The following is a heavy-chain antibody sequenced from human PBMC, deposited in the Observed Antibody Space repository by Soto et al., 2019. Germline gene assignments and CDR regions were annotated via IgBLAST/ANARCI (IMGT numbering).Heavy chain of an antibody. D-gene: IGHD1-1*01. CDR1: GASISGYY. J-gene: IGHJ5*02. CDR3: VRDGTKTLRDWFDP. CDR2: IYATGTT. Sequence: SETLSRTCTFSGASISGYYWVWIRNCAGKGLEWIGRIYATGTTYYNPSLKSRVMMSVDTSKKQFSLKLRSVTAADTAVYYCVRDGTKTLRDWFDPWGQGISVTVSS. V-gene: IGHV4-4*07.